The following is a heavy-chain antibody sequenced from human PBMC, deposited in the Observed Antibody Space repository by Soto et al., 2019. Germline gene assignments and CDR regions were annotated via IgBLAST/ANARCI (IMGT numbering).Heavy chain of an antibody. CDR1: GFTFSSYS. J-gene: IGHJ3*02. CDR3: AKSPTGDAFNM. D-gene: IGHD4-4*01. V-gene: IGHV3-21*01. CDR2: ISSSSDYI. Sequence: EVQLVESGGGLVKPGGSLRLSCAASGFTFSSYSINWVRQAPGKGLEWVSSISSSSDYIFYADSVKGRFTISRDNAKNSAYVHMNSLRAEDTAVYSCAKSPTGDAFNMWGQGTMVTVS.